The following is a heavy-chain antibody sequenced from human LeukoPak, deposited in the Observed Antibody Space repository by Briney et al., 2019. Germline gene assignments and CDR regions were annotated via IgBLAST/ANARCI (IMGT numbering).Heavy chain of an antibody. J-gene: IGHJ4*02. Sequence: ASVKVSCKASGYTFTGYYVHWVRQAPGQGLEWMGWINPSSGGTNYAQKFQGRVTMTGDTSISTAYMELSSLRSDDTAVYYCARTGVLAVADIYYFDYWGQGTLVTVSS. CDR2: INPSSGGT. CDR1: GYTFTGYY. V-gene: IGHV1-2*02. D-gene: IGHD6-19*01. CDR3: ARTGVLAVADIYYFDY.